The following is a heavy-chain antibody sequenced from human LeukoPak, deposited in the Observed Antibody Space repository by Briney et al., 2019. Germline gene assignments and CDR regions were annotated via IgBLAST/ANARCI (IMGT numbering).Heavy chain of an antibody. CDR3: ARGIAAAGLFDY. Sequence: GGTLRLSCAASGFTFSSYAISWAREAPGKGLEWGSAIRGSGCSTFYADSAKRRFTISRDNAKNSLYLQRNSLRDEDTAVYYCARGIAAAGLFDYWGQGTLVTVSS. J-gene: IGHJ4*02. D-gene: IGHD6-13*01. CDR2: IRGSGCST. CDR1: GFTFSSYA. V-gene: IGHV3-23*01.